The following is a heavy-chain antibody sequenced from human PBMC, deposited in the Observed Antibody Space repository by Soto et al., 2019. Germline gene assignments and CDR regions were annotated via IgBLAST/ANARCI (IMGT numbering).Heavy chain of an antibody. CDR2: VIGSGETT. D-gene: IGHD1-26*01. CDR1: GFTFSGHA. J-gene: IGHJ4*02. Sequence: PGGSLRLPCIASGFTFSGHAMTWVRQAPGKGLDWVSGVIGSGETTYYADSVKGRFTISRDNSKNTLYLQMNSLRVEDTALYYCAKVFFGAIGPLDYWGQGILVTVSS. CDR3: AKVFFGAIGPLDY. V-gene: IGHV3-23*01.